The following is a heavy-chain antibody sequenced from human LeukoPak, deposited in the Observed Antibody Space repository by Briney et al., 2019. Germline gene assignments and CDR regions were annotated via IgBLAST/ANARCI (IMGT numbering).Heavy chain of an antibody. J-gene: IGHJ4*02. CDR2: ISSSSSTI. CDR3: ARVYTSSWYDY. D-gene: IGHD6-13*01. Sequence: GGSLRLSCAPSGFTFNTYSMNWVPQAPGKGLEWVSYISSSSSTIKYADSVKGRFTISRDNAKNSLFLQMNSLRAEDTAVYYCARVYTSSWYDYWGQGTLVTVSS. V-gene: IGHV3-48*01. CDR1: GFTFNTYS.